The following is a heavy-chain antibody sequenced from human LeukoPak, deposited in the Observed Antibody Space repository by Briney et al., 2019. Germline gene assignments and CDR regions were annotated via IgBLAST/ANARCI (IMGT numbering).Heavy chain of an antibody. J-gene: IGHJ3*02. CDR3: AKSVDHGVLRYFDWPDAFDI. Sequence: QSGGSLRLSCAASGFTSSSYAISGVRQPPGKGLWWVSAISGSGGSTYSPDSVNGRFTISRDNSKNTLYLQMSSLRAEDTAVYYCAKSVDHGVLRYFDWPDAFDIWGQGTMVTVSS. CDR1: GFTSSSYA. V-gene: IGHV3-23*01. D-gene: IGHD3-9*01. CDR2: ISGSGGST.